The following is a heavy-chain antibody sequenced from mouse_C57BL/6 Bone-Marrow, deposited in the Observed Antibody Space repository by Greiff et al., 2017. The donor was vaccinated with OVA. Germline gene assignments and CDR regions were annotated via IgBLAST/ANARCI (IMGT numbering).Heavy chain of an antibody. CDR2: INPYNGGT. CDR1: GYTFTDYY. CDR3: AREGSGYKAWFAY. V-gene: IGHV1-19*01. J-gene: IGHJ3*01. Sequence: EVKLMESGPVLVKPGASVKMSCKASGYTFTDYYMNWVKQSHGKSLEWIGVINPYNGGTSYNQKFKGKATLTVDKSSSTAYMELNSLTSEDSAVYYGAREGSGYKAWFAYWGQGTLVTVSA. D-gene: IGHD3-2*02.